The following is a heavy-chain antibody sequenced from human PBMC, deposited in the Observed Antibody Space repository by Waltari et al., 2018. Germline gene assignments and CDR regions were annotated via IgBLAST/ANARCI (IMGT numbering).Heavy chain of an antibody. J-gene: IGHJ6*03. D-gene: IGHD3-22*01. CDR1: GGSISSYY. CDR3: ARVTMIVVVSYYHYYMDV. CDR2: IYTSGST. Sequence: QVQLQESGPGLVKPSETLSLTCTVSGGSISSYYWSWIRQPAGKGLEWIGRIYTSGSTNYNPSRKSRVTMSVDTSKNQFSLKLSSVTAADTAVYYCARVTMIVVVSYYHYYMDVWGKGTTVTISS. V-gene: IGHV4-4*07.